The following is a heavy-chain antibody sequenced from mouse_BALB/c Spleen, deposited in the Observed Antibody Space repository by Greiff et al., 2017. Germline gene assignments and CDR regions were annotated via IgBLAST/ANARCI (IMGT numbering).Heavy chain of an antibody. V-gene: IGHV1S22*01. CDR1: GYTFTSYW. Sequence: LQPGSELVRPGASVKLSCKASGYTFTSYWMHWVKQRPGQGLEWIGNIYPGSGSTNYDEKFKSKATLTVDTSSSTAYMQLSSLTSEDSAVYYCTRSHYYGSSYFDYWGQGTTLTVSS. CDR2: IYPGSGST. CDR3: TRSHYYGSSYFDY. D-gene: IGHD1-1*01. J-gene: IGHJ2*01.